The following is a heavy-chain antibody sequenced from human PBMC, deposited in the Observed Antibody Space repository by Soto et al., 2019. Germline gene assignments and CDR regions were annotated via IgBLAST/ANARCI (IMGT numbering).Heavy chain of an antibody. CDR1: GDSVSSHY. V-gene: IGHV4-4*07. Sequence: SETLSLTCTVSGDSVSSHYWSWIRQPAGKGLEWLGRLYNDERTNYNPSLKRRVTMSMDTSKNQFSLKLTSVTAADSAVYFCAREPLAHSYFDFWGQGILVTVSS. CDR3: AREPLAHSYFDF. CDR2: LYNDERT. J-gene: IGHJ4*02.